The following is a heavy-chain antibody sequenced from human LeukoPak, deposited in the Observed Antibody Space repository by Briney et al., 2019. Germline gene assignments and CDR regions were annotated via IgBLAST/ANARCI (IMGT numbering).Heavy chain of an antibody. Sequence: AASVKVSCKASGYTFISYYMHWGRQAPGQGLERMAMIYPSGGMIVYAQNFQGRVTMTRDMSTSTVYMDVSSLRSEDTAVYYCAREPPESYYFDYWGQGTLVTVSS. CDR1: GYTFISYY. CDR3: AREPPESYYFDY. D-gene: IGHD3-10*01. V-gene: IGHV1-46*01. CDR2: IYPSGGMI. J-gene: IGHJ4*02.